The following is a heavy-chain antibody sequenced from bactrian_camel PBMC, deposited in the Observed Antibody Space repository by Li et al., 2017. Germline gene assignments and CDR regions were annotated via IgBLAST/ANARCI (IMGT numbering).Heavy chain of an antibody. CDR2: IATGSGNT. Sequence: HVQLVESGGGSVQAGGSLRLSCAASGYTYNRNCVAWFRQAPGKEREGVARIATGSGNTYEADSVKGRFTISQDNAKNTVYLQMNSLKPEDTAMYYCAARGPYCYTKLSVRDFTYWGQGTQVTVS. CDR3: AARGPYCYTKLSVRDFTY. D-gene: IGHD2*01. CDR1: GYTYNRNC. V-gene: IGHV3S1*01. J-gene: IGHJ4*01.